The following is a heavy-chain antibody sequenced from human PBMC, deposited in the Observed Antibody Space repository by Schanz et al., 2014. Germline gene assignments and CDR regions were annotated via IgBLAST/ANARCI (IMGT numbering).Heavy chain of an antibody. V-gene: IGHV3-23*04. CDR3: AKVAPAATYLDS. CDR2: IGGSGDST. D-gene: IGHD2-2*01. Sequence: VQLVESGGGVVRPGGSLRLSCAASGFTFSNHALSWVRQAPGKGLEWVSGIGGSGDSTHYADSVKGRFIISRDNAKNSLFLQMNSLSAEDTAVYYCAKVAPAATYLDSWGQGTLVTVSS. J-gene: IGHJ4*02. CDR1: GFTFSNHA.